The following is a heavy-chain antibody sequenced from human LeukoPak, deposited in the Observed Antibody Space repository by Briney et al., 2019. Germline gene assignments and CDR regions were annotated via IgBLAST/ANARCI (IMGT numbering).Heavy chain of an antibody. CDR1: GFTFSSYD. CDR2: IRPSGDNT. V-gene: IGHV3-23*01. J-gene: IGHJ3*02. Sequence: PGGSLRLSCAASGFTFSSYDMTWVRQAPGRGLEWVSSIRPSGDNTYYGDSVKGRFTISRDNSKNTVYLQMNSLRAEDTAVYYCAGDPPVGATSPNIWGQGTMVTVSS. D-gene: IGHD1-26*01. CDR3: AGDPPVGATSPNI.